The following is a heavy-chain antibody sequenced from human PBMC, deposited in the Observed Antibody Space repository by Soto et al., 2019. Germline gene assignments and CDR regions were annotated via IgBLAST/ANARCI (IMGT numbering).Heavy chain of an antibody. CDR3: ARGVLYCTSTSCYGDYYYMDV. D-gene: IGHD2-2*01. J-gene: IGHJ6*03. CDR1: GGSISSGDYH. Sequence: SETLSLTCTVSGGSISSGDYHWSWIRQPPGKGLEWIGYIYYSGSTYYNPSLKSRITISVDTSKNQFSLKLSSVTAADTAVYYCARGVLYCTSTSCYGDYYYMDVWGKGTTVTVSS. CDR2: IYYSGST. V-gene: IGHV4-30-4*02.